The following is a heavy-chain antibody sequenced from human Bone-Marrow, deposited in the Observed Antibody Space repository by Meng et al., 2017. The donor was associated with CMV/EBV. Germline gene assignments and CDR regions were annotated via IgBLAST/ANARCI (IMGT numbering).Heavy chain of an antibody. Sequence: SETLSLTCAVYGGSFSGYYWSWIRQPPGKGLEWIGSIYYSGSTYYNPSLKSRVTISVDTSKNQFSLKLSSVTAADTAVYYCARVLRIAVRSGAFDYWGQGTLVTVSS. V-gene: IGHV4-34*01. D-gene: IGHD6-6*01. CDR3: ARVLRIAVRSGAFDY. J-gene: IGHJ4*02. CDR1: GGSFSGYY. CDR2: IYYSGST.